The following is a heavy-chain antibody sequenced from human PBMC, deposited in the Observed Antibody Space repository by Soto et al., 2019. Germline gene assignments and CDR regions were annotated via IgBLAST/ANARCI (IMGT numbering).Heavy chain of an antibody. D-gene: IGHD2-8*01. CDR2: VFPTFGAA. V-gene: IGHV1-69*01. CDR3: ARDQGNHNVAFAI. CDR1: GGTFSTYS. J-gene: IGHJ3*02. Sequence: QVQLVQSGTEVKKPGSSVKVSCKASGGTFSTYSISWLRQAPGQGPEWMGGVFPTFGAANYAPKFQGRLTISADESPATAYMELSTLRSEDTALYYCARDQGNHNVAFAIWGQGTLIIVSS.